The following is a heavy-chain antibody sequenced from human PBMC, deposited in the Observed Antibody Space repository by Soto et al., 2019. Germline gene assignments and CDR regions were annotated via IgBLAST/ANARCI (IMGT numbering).Heavy chain of an antibody. CDR3: ARESGGATATLDYYTSTWTS. J-gene: IGHJ6*03. Sequence: QVQLVQSGAEVKRPGASVTVSCRSSGDTFNDYYIHWVRQAPGQGLEWMGWINPNGGVTKYAQKFQGWVSMTRDTSIRTVYMQLSRLRSDDTAVYYCARESGGATATLDYYTSTWTSGAQGPRSPSP. V-gene: IGHV1-2*04. D-gene: IGHD5-12*01. CDR1: GDTFNDYY. CDR2: INPNGGVT.